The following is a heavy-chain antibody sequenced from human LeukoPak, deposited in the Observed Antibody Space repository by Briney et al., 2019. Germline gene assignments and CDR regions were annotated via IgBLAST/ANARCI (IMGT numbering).Heavy chain of an antibody. CDR3: ARHGGITIFGVAQTGGAFDI. CDR1: GGTFSSYT. J-gene: IGHJ3*02. CDR2: ITPIFGKT. V-gene: IGHV1-69*05. Sequence: GASVKVSCKASGGTFSSYTISWVRQAPGQGLEWMGGITPIFGKTNYAQKFQGRLTITTDESTGTAYMELSSLRSEDTAVYYCARHGGITIFGVAQTGGAFDIWGQGTMVTVSS. D-gene: IGHD3-3*01.